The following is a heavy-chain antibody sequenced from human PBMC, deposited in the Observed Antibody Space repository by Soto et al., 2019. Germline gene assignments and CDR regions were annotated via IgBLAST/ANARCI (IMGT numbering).Heavy chain of an antibody. V-gene: IGHV3-74*01. Sequence: PGGSLRLSCAASGFTCSSYWGRWVRQAPGKGLVWVSRINSDGSSTSYADSVKGRFTISRDNAKNTLYLQMSSLRAEDTAVYYCARLTPPDFWSGYNGNYYFDYWGQGTLVTVSS. J-gene: IGHJ4*02. CDR3: ARLTPPDFWSGYNGNYYFDY. D-gene: IGHD3-3*01. CDR2: INSDGSST. CDR1: GFTCSSYW.